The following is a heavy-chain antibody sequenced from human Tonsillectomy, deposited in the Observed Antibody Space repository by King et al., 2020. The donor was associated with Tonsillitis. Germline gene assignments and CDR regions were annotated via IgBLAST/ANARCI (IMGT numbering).Heavy chain of an antibody. CDR1: EFTFSTSW. J-gene: IGHJ4*02. D-gene: IGHD2-2*01. CDR2: IKPDGSEK. V-gene: IGHV3-7*04. Sequence: VQLVESGGGLVQPGGSLRLSCVASEFTFSTSWMTLVRQAPGKGLEWVATIKPDGSEKYYVDSVKGRFTVSRDNAKNSLYLQMNSLRAEDTAVYYCSRDQAFTSFDYWGQGTLVTVSS. CDR3: SRDQAFTSFDY.